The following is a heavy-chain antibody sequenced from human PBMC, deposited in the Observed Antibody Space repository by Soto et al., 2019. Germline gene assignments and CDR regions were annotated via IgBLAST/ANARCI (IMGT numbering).Heavy chain of an antibody. D-gene: IGHD4-17*01. CDR1: GGSISSYY. CDR3: ARDLHAPDYGDYFDY. J-gene: IGHJ4*02. V-gene: IGHV4-59*01. Sequence: PSETLSLTCTVSGGSISSYYWSWIRQPPGKGLEWIGYIYYSGSTNYNPSLKSRVTISVDTSKNQFSLKLSSVTAADTAVYYCARDLHAPDYGDYFDYWGQGTLVTVSS. CDR2: IYYSGST.